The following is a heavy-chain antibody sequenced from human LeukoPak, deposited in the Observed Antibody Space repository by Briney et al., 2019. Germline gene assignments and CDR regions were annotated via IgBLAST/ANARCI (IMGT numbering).Heavy chain of an antibody. J-gene: IGHJ6*03. Sequence: KAGGSLRLSCAASGFTFSSYWMSWVRQAPGKGLEWVSSITFSSSHIYYADSVQGRITISRDNAKNSLYLQMNSLRAEDTAVYYCARVAARPGYYYYYMDVWGKGTTVTVSS. CDR1: GFTFSSYW. CDR3: ARVAARPGYYYYYMDV. CDR2: ITFSSSHI. D-gene: IGHD6-6*01. V-gene: IGHV3-21*01.